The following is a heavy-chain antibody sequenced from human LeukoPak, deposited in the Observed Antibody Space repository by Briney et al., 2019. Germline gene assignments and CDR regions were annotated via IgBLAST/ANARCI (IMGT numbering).Heavy chain of an antibody. D-gene: IGHD3-3*01. V-gene: IGHV1-2*02. Sequence: LGASVKVSCKASGYTFTGYYMHWVRQAPGQGLEWMGWINPNSGGTNYAQKFQGRVTMTRDTSISTAYMELSRLRSDDTAVYYCARATIFGVVNYYMDVWGKGTTVTVSS. CDR3: ARATIFGVVNYYMDV. CDR2: INPNSGGT. CDR1: GYTFTGYY. J-gene: IGHJ6*03.